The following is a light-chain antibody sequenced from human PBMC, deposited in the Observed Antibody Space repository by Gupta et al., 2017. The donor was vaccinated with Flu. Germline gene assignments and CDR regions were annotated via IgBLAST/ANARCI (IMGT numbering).Light chain of an antibody. Sequence: SSELPQPHSVSVYSGQTARITCTGDALPKIYAYWYQQRPGQDPVLLIYNETERPSGIPERFAGSNAGTNVTSTIXGXQAEDEXDYYCQSRDSSRTYFVFGGGTKLTVL. CDR2: NET. CDR3: QSRDSSRTYFV. CDR1: ALPKIY. V-gene: IGLV3-25*02. J-gene: IGLJ2*01.